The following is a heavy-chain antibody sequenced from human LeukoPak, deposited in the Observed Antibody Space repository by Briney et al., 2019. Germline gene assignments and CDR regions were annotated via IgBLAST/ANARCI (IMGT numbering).Heavy chain of an antibody. Sequence: ASVKVSCKASGGTFSSYAISWVRQAPGQGLEWMGRIIPILGIANYAQKFQGRVTITADKSTSTAYTELSSLRSEDTAVYYCASVDTAMDPYFDYWGQGTLVTVSS. D-gene: IGHD5-18*01. CDR2: IIPILGIA. CDR1: GGTFSSYA. CDR3: ASVDTAMDPYFDY. J-gene: IGHJ4*02. V-gene: IGHV1-69*04.